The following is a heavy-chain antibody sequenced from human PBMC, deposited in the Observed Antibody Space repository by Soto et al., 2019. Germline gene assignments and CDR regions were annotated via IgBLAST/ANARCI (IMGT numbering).Heavy chain of an antibody. Sequence: QVQLVQSGAEVKKPGASVKVSCKASGYTFPSYDINWVRQATGQGLEWMGWMNPNSGNTGYAQKFQGRVTMTRNTSISTAYMEPSSLKSDDTAVYYCASEHYGNSAWFDPWGQGPLVNVSS. CDR3: ASEHYGNSAWFDP. V-gene: IGHV1-8*01. CDR2: MNPNSGNT. J-gene: IGHJ5*02. CDR1: GYTFPSYD. D-gene: IGHD3-10*01.